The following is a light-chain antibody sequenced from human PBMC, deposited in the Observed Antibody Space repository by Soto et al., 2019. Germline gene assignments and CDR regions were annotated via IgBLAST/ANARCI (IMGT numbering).Light chain of an antibody. Sequence: DIQLTQSPASLSASVGDRVTITCRASQGISSNLAWYQQKPGKAPKLLIYLASTLPSGVPSRFSGSGSGTDFSLTISSLQPEDVATYYCQYLNSFPLRFGGGTKVEIK. V-gene: IGKV1-9*01. CDR2: LAS. CDR3: QYLNSFPLR. J-gene: IGKJ4*02. CDR1: QGISSN.